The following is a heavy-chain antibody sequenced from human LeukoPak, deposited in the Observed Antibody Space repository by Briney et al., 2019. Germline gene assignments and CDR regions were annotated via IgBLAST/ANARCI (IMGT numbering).Heavy chain of an antibody. V-gene: IGHV3-11*01. CDR1: GFTFSDYY. CDR3: ARRRHYSDNSGHAFDI. CDR2: ISSGT. D-gene: IGHD3-22*01. Sequence: GGSLRLSCAASGFTFSDYYMSWIRQAPGKGLEWAAYISSGTYYADSVKGRFTISRDNAKNSLYLQMNSLRAEDTAVYYCARRRHYSDNSGHAFDIWGQGTMVTVSS. J-gene: IGHJ3*02.